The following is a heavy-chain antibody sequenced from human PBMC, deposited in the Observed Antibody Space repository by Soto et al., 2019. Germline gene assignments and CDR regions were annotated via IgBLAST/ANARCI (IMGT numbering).Heavy chain of an antibody. CDR1: GGSISSYY. Sequence: TSETLSLTCTVSGGSISSYYWSWIRQPPGKGLEWIGYIYYSGSTNYNPSLKSRVTISVDTSKNQFSLKLSSVTAADTAVYYCARLRIAARPSHYYYYMDVWGKGTTVTVSS. V-gene: IGHV4-59*01. D-gene: IGHD6-6*01. CDR3: ARLRIAARPSHYYYYMDV. J-gene: IGHJ6*03. CDR2: IYYSGST.